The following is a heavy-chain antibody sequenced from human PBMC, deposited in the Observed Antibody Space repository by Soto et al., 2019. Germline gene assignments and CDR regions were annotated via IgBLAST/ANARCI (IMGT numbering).Heavy chain of an antibody. D-gene: IGHD3-10*01. CDR1: GYTFTSYD. Sequence: QVQLVQSGAEVKKPGASVKVSCKASGYTFTSYDINWVRQATGQGLEWMGWMNPNSGNTAYAQKFQGRVTMTRNTSIRPAHMEPTRLRSEDTAVYYCARERPGGGGHWFDPWGQGTLVTVSS. CDR3: ARERPGGGGHWFDP. V-gene: IGHV1-8*01. J-gene: IGHJ5*02. CDR2: MNPNSGNT.